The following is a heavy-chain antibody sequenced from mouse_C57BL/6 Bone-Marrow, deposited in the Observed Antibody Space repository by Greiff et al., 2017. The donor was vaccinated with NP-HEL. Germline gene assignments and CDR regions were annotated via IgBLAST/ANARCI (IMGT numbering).Heavy chain of an antibody. V-gene: IGHV14-4*01. Sequence: VQLKQSGAELVRPGASVKLSCTASGFNIKDDYMHWVKQRPEQGLEWIGWIDPENGDTEYASKFQGKATITADTSSNTAYLQLSSLTSEDTAVYSCTTGISFAYWGQGTLVTVSA. J-gene: IGHJ3*01. CDR3: TTGISFAY. CDR1: GFNIKDDY. CDR2: IDPENGDT.